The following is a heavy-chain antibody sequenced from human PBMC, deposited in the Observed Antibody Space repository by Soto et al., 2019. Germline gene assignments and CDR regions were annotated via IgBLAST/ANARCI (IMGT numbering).Heavy chain of an antibody. V-gene: IGHV4-34*01. CDR3: ARDKITGLFDY. CDR2: INHSGST. CDR1: GGSFSGYS. D-gene: IGHD2-8*02. J-gene: IGHJ4*02. Sequence: QVQLQQWGAGLLKPSETLSLTCAVDGGSFSGYSWTWIRQPPGTGLEWIGEINHSGSTNYNPSLKSRVTLSVDTSKNQFSLRLTSVTAADTAVYYCARDKITGLFDYWGQGTLVTVSS.